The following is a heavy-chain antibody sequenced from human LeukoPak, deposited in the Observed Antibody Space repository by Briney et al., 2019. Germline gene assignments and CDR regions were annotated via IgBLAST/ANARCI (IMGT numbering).Heavy chain of an antibody. D-gene: IGHD1-14*01. CDR1: GFTFSGYW. V-gene: IGHV3-74*01. Sequence: PGGSLRLSCAASGFTFSGYWMHWVRQVPGKGLVWVSRINSDGSSTSYADSVKGRFTISRDNAKNTLYLQMDSLRAEDTAVYYCARRPPTTPKGAGMDVWGQGTRLSVPS. CDR2: INSDGSST. J-gene: IGHJ6*02. CDR3: ARRPPTTPKGAGMDV.